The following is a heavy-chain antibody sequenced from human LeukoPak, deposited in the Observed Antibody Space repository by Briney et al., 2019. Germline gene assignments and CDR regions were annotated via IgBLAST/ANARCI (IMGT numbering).Heavy chain of an antibody. CDR3: ARTATYYYDSSGYYYFDY. V-gene: IGHV3-74*01. CDR1: GFTFTNYW. J-gene: IGHJ4*02. CDR2: LPPDELGI. Sequence: GGSLRLSCAASGFTFTNYWMHWVRQAPGMGLVWVSRLPPDELGIIYADSVKGRFTVSRDNAKNTVYLQMNSLRAEDTAVYYCARTATYYYDSSGYYYFDYWGQGTLVTVSS. D-gene: IGHD3-22*01.